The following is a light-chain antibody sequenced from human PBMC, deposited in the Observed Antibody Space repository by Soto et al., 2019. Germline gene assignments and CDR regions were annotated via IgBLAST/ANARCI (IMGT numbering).Light chain of an antibody. CDR1: QAISNS. V-gene: IGKV1-9*01. J-gene: IGKJ1*01. CDR3: QQLESDPPWT. Sequence: IQLTQSPSSLYASVGDRVTVTCRASQAISNSLALYQQSPGRAPKLLIYLASTLESGVSSRFSGSRSGSDFTLPITSLQPEDFATYYCQQLESDPPWTFGQGTMVEIK. CDR2: LAS.